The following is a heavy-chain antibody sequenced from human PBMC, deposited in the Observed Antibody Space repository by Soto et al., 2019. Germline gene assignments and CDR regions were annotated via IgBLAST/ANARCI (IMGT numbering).Heavy chain of an antibody. V-gene: IGHV1-3*01. J-gene: IGHJ4*02. Sequence: ASVKVSCKASGYTFSSYAMHWVRQAPGQRLEWMGWINAGYGNTKSSQKFQDRVTISRDTSASTAYMEPTSLRSEDTAVYYCARDTGDGTFDFWGQGTLVTVSS. CDR3: ARDTGDGTFDF. D-gene: IGHD7-27*01. CDR1: GYTFSSYA. CDR2: INAGYGNT.